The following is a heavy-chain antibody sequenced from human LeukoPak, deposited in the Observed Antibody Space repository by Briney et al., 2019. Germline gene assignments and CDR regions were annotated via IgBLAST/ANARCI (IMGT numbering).Heavy chain of an antibody. J-gene: IGHJ4*02. CDR2: ISGRSSTI. Sequence: GGSLRLSCAASAFTFSDYSMNWVRQAPRKGLEWISYISGRSSTIYYADSVRGRYTISRDNAKNSMYLQMNSLRAEDTAVYYCARDRLTSGSYFFDYWGQGTLVTVSS. CDR3: ARDRLTSGSYFFDY. CDR1: AFTFSDYS. V-gene: IGHV3-48*01. D-gene: IGHD1-26*01.